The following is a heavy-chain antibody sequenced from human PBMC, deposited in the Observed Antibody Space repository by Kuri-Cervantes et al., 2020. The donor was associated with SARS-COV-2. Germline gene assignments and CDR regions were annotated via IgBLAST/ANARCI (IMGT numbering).Heavy chain of an antibody. CDR3: ASYHQLLPRRSFDY. D-gene: IGHD2-2*01. Sequence: SETLSLTCTVSGGSISSSSYYWGWIRQPPGKGLEWIGSIYYSGSTYYNPSLKSRATISVDTSKNQFSLKLSSVTAADTAVYYCASYHQLLPRRSFDYWGQGTLVTVSS. V-gene: IGHV4-39*01. CDR1: GGSISSSSYY. J-gene: IGHJ4*02. CDR2: IYYSGST.